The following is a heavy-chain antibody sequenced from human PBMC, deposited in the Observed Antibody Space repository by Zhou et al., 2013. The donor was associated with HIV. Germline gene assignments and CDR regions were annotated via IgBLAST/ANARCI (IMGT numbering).Heavy chain of an antibody. CDR2: IIPIFGPP. J-gene: IGHJ4*02. V-gene: IGHV1-69*12. D-gene: IGHD3-22*01. CDR1: GGTFSSYT. CDR3: AMGNYDSSGYYYRGPFDF. Sequence: QVQLVQSGAEVKKPGSSVKVSCKASGGTFSSYTFNWVRQAPGQGPEWMGGIIPIFGPPSYAQKFQGRLTITADDSTSTAYMELSSLRSDDTAVYYCAMGNYDSSGYYYRGPFDFWGQGTLVTVSS.